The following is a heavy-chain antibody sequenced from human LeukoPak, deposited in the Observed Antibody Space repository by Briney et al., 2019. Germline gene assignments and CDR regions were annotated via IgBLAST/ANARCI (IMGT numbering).Heavy chain of an antibody. V-gene: IGHV3-30-3*01. Sequence: GRSLRLSCAASGFTFSTYVMYWVRQAPGKGLEWVAVMSYDGSSKYYADSVKGRFTVSRDNSKNTLYLQMNSLRAEDTAVYYCARVAEWDLTIYYFDYWGQGTLATVSS. D-gene: IGHD1-26*01. CDR3: ARVAEWDLTIYYFDY. CDR2: MSYDGSSK. CDR1: GFTFSTYV. J-gene: IGHJ4*02.